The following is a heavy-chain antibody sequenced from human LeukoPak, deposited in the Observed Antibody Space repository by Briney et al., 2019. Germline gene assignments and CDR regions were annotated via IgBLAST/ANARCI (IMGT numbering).Heavy chain of an antibody. Sequence: GGSLRLSCAASGFTFSSYAMTWVRQAPGKGLEWVANINLDGSDRFYVGFVKGRFTISRDNADNSLYLQMNSLRAEDTAVYCRGGVIAGAIDYWGQGTLVTVSS. CDR2: INLDGSDR. J-gene: IGHJ4*02. D-gene: IGHD3-10*01. CDR1: GFTFSSYA. CDR3: GGVIAGAIDY. V-gene: IGHV3-7*01.